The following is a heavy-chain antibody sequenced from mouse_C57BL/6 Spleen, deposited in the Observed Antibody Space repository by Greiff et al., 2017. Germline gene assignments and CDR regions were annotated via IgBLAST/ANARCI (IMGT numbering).Heavy chain of an antibody. D-gene: IGHD1-1*01. CDR1: GYTFTSYW. V-gene: IGHV1-69*01. Sequence: QVQLQQPGAELVMPGASVKLSCKASGYTFTSYWMHWVKQRPGQGLEWIGEIDPSDSYTNYNQKFKGKSTLTVDKSSSTAYMQLSSLTSEDSAVYYCDYGSSLYWDFDVWGTGTTVTVSS. CDR3: DYGSSLYWDFDV. CDR2: IDPSDSYT. J-gene: IGHJ1*03.